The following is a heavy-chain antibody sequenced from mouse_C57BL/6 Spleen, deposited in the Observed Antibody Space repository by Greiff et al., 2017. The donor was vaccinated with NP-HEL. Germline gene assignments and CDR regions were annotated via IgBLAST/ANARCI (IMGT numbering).Heavy chain of an antibody. D-gene: IGHD3-2*02. CDR3: ARSAPGPRYYAMDY. CDR1: GYTFTSYW. J-gene: IGHJ4*01. Sequence: QVQLQQPGAELVMPGASVKLSCKASGYTFTSYWMHWVKQRPGQGLEWIGEIDPSDSDTNSNQKFKSKSTLTVDKSSSTAYMQLSSLTSEDSAVDYCARSAPGPRYYAMDYWGQGTSVTVSS. V-gene: IGHV1-69*01. CDR2: IDPSDSDT.